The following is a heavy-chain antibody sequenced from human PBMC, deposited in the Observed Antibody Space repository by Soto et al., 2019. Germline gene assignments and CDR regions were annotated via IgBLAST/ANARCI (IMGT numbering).Heavy chain of an antibody. J-gene: IGHJ5*02. CDR3: AKEVYSSGWYGGWFDP. D-gene: IGHD6-19*01. Sequence: TGGSLRLSCAASGFTFSSYAMSWVRQAPGKGLEWVSAISDSGGSTYYADSVKGRFTISRDNSKNTLYLQMNSLRAEDTAVYYCAKEVYSSGWYGGWFDPWGQGTLVTVSS. CDR1: GFTFSSYA. CDR2: ISDSGGST. V-gene: IGHV3-23*01.